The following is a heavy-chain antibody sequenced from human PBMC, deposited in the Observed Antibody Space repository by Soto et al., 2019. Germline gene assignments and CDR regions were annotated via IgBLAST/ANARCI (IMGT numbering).Heavy chain of an antibody. CDR2: IYSGGTT. CDR3: SRIYIVGVTGDY. Sequence: EVQLVETGGGMIQPGGSLRLSCAVSGFSVSSNYMSWVRQAPGKGLEWVSLIYSGGTTSYADSVKGRFITSRDSSKNTLFLQMNSFRVEDSAVYYCSRIYIVGVTGDYWGQGTLVTVSS. J-gene: IGHJ4*02. D-gene: IGHD1-26*01. CDR1: GFSVSSNY. V-gene: IGHV3-53*02.